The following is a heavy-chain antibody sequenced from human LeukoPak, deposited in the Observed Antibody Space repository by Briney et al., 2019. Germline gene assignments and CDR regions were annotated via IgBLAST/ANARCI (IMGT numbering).Heavy chain of an antibody. J-gene: IGHJ4*02. CDR1: GGSVSSGSYY. Sequence: SETLSLTFTVSGGSVSSGSYYWSWIRQPPGKGLEWIGYIYYSGSTNYNPSLKSRVTISVDTSKNQFSLKLSSVTAADTAVYYCARFVAVTEALDYWGQGTLVTVSS. CDR3: ARFVAVTEALDY. D-gene: IGHD2-21*02. V-gene: IGHV4-61*01. CDR2: IYYSGST.